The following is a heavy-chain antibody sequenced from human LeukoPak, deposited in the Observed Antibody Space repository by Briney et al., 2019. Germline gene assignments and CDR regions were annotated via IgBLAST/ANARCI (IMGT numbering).Heavy chain of an antibody. Sequence: GGSLRLSCAASGFTVSSNYMSWVRQAPGKGLEWVSVIYSGGSTYYADSVKGRFTISRDNSKNTLYLQMNSLRAEDTAVYYCARDSPPHYDILTGYETYYYGMDVWGQGTTVTVSS. CDR1: GFTVSSNY. V-gene: IGHV3-66*01. J-gene: IGHJ6*02. CDR2: IYSGGST. CDR3: ARDSPPHYDILTGYETYYYGMDV. D-gene: IGHD3-9*01.